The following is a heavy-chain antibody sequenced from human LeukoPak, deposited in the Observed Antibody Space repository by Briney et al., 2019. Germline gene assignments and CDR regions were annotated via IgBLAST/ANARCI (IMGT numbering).Heavy chain of an antibody. CDR2: FSGSGSST. CDR3: AKGMVRGDLEY. CDR1: GFTISSSD. V-gene: IGHV3-23*01. J-gene: IGHJ4*02. D-gene: IGHD3-10*01. Sequence: GGSLRLSCAASGFTISSSDMSWVRQAPGKGLEWVSAFSGSGSSTYYADSVKGRFTISRDNSKNTLYLQMNSLRAEDTAVYYCAKGMVRGDLEYWGQGTLVTVSS.